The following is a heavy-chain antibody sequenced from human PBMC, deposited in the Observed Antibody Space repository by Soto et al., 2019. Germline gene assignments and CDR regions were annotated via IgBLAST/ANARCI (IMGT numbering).Heavy chain of an antibody. CDR1: GGSISSYY. J-gene: IGHJ3*02. Sequence: SETLSLTCTVSGGSISSYYWSWIRQPAGKGLEWIGRIYTSGSTNYNPSLKSRVTMSVDTSKNQFSLKLSSVTAADKAVYYCARQMDYYDSPGAFDMWRQGTMVTVSS. CDR3: ARQMDYYDSPGAFDM. V-gene: IGHV4-4*07. D-gene: IGHD3-22*01. CDR2: IYTSGST.